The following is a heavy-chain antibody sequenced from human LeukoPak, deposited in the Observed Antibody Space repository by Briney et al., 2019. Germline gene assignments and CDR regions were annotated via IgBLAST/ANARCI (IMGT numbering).Heavy chain of an antibody. CDR1: GGSISSRPYY. J-gene: IGHJ4*02. V-gene: IGHV4-61*05. Sequence: PSETLSLTCTVSGGSISSRPYYWGWVRQPPGKGLEWIGYTFSSGATTYNPSLKSRVTISVDTSRSQFSLNLSSVTAADTAVYSCARRSRNGYFLDSWGQGTLVTVSS. CDR3: ARRSRNGYFLDS. D-gene: IGHD5-24*01. CDR2: TFSSGAT.